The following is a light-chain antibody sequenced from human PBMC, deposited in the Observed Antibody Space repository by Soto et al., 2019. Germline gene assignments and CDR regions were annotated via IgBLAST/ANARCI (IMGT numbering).Light chain of an antibody. CDR2: AAS. V-gene: IGKV1-16*01. CDR1: QDISSY. Sequence: DIQMTQSPSSLSASVGDRVTISCRASQDISSYLAWFQQKPGKAPKSLIFAASRLQGGVPSRFGGSGSGTDFTLTITSLQPEDFAPYYCHQYDLYPLTFGGGTRVEI. CDR3: HQYDLYPLT. J-gene: IGKJ4*01.